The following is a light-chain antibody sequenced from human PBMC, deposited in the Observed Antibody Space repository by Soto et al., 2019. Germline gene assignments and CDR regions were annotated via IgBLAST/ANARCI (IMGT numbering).Light chain of an antibody. Sequence: DIVLTQSPATLSLSRGERATLSCRASQNIANYVAWYQQRPGQAPRLLIYDASTRATGIPARFSGSGSGTDFTLTISSLEPEDVAVYYCQQRSNWPPYTCGQGTKVEI. V-gene: IGKV3-11*01. CDR1: QNIANY. CDR3: QQRSNWPPYT. CDR2: DAS. J-gene: IGKJ2*01.